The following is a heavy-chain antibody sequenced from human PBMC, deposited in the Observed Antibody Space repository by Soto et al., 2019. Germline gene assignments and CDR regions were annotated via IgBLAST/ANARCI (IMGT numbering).Heavy chain of an antibody. D-gene: IGHD3-10*01. CDR2: INHSGST. Sequence: PSETLSLTCAVYGGSFSGYYWSWIRQPPGKGLEWIGEINHSGSTNYNPSLKSRVTILVDTSKNQFSLKLSSVTAADTAVYYCARGNYYYGSGSDYYYYGMDVWGQGTTVTVSS. J-gene: IGHJ6*02. CDR3: ARGNYYYGSGSDYYYYGMDV. CDR1: GGSFSGYY. V-gene: IGHV4-34*01.